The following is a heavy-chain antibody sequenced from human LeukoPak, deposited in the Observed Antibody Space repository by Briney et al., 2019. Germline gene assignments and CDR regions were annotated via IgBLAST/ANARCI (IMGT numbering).Heavy chain of an antibody. CDR3: ASGSSIAAPADAFDI. D-gene: IGHD6-6*01. V-gene: IGHV4-4*09. CDR2: IYTSGST. CDR1: GDSITNFY. J-gene: IGHJ3*02. Sequence: SETLSLTCAVSGDSITNFYWSWIRQSPGKGLEWIGDIYTSGSTKYHPSLKSRATISVDTSKNQFSLKLFSVTAADTAVYYCASGSSIAAPADAFDIWGQGTMVTVSS.